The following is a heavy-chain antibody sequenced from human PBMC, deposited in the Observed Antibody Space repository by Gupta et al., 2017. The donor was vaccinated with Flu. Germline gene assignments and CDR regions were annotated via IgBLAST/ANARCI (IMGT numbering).Heavy chain of an antibody. Sequence: EVQLLESGGGLVQPGGSLRLSCAASGFTFSSYALRWVRQARGKGVEWGSAISGSGGSTYYADSGKGRFTISRDNSKNTLYRQMNSLRAEDTAVYYGAKDQEGGGWELLIPTHFDYWGQGTLVTVSS. CDR3: AKDQEGGGWELLIPTHFDY. V-gene: IGHV3-23*01. J-gene: IGHJ4*02. CDR2: ISGSGGST. D-gene: IGHD1-26*01. CDR1: GFTFSSYA.